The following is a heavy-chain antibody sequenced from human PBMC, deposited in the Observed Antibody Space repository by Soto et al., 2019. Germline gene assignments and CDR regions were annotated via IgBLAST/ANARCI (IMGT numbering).Heavy chain of an antibody. J-gene: IGHJ4*02. CDR1: GGSISSYY. D-gene: IGHD4-17*01. CDR2: IYYSGST. CDR3: ARGYGDYVLDF. V-gene: IGHV4-59*08. Sequence: QVQLQESGPGLVKASETLSLTCTVSGGSISSYYWSWIRQPPGKGLEWIGYIYYSGSTNYNPSLKSRVTISVDTSKTQFSLKLRSVTAADTAVYYCARGYGDYVLDFWGQGTLVTVSS.